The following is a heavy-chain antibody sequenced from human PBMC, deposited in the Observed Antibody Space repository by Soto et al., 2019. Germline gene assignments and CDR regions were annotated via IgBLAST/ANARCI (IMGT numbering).Heavy chain of an antibody. Sequence: EVQLLESGGGLVQPGGSLRLSCAASGFTFSSYAMSWVRQAPGKGMEWVSAISGSGGSTYYADSVKGRFTISRDNSKNTLYLQMNSLRAEDTAVYYCAKDLSSGGRYFDYWGQGSLFTVSS. CDR2: ISGSGGST. CDR3: AKDLSSGGRYFDY. J-gene: IGHJ4*02. CDR1: GFTFSSYA. V-gene: IGHV3-23*01. D-gene: IGHD5-12*01.